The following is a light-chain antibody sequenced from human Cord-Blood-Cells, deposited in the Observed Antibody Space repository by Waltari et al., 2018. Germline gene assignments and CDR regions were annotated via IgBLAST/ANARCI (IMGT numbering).Light chain of an antibody. CDR2: DAS. CDR3: QQYNRYSPWT. J-gene: IGKJ1*01. V-gene: IGKV1-5*01. Sequence: DIQMTQSPSTLSASVGDRVTITCRASQSISSWLAWYQQNPGKAPKLLIYDASSLESGVPSRFSGSGSGTEFTLTISSLQPDDFATYYCQQYNRYSPWTFGQGTKVEIK. CDR1: QSISSW.